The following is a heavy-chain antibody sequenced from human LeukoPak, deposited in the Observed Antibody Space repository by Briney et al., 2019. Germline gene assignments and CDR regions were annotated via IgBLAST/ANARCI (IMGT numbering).Heavy chain of an antibody. CDR2: INQSGST. CDR1: GGSFSGYY. CDR3: ARGVGVYSNYPTYYYYDYMDV. J-gene: IGHJ6*03. V-gene: IGHV4-34*01. Sequence: SETLSLTCAVYGGSFSGYYWSWIRQPPGKGLEWIGEINQSGSTNYIPSLKSRVTISVDTSKNQFSLKLSSVTAADTAVYYCARGVGVYSNYPTYYYYDYMDVWGKGTTVTVSS. D-gene: IGHD4-11*01.